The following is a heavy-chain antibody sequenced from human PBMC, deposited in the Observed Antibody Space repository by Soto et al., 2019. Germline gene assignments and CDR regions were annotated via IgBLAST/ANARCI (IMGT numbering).Heavy chain of an antibody. D-gene: IGHD6-25*01. Sequence: QVQLVQSGAEVKKPGASVKVSCKASGYTFTNYNIGWVRQAPGHGLEWLGWINTDNGNTNYAQTVQGRVTMTTDTSTATAYMELRSLRSDDTAVYYCARDPSTSGRSGHDYWGQGTLVTVSS. CDR2: INTDNGNT. V-gene: IGHV1-18*01. J-gene: IGHJ4*02. CDR3: ARDPSTSGRSGHDY. CDR1: GYTFTNYN.